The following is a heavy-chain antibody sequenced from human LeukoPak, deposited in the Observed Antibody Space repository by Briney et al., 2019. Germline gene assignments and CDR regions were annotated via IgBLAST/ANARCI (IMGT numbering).Heavy chain of an antibody. Sequence: PGGSLRLSCAASGFIFTDYWMSWVRQAPGKGLEWVANIKEDETEIRYLDSVKGRFTISRDNAKNSLYLQMDSLRAKDTAVYYCARVGSSWDILDYWGQGTLVTVSS. CDR1: GFIFTDYW. J-gene: IGHJ4*02. D-gene: IGHD6-13*01. CDR3: ARVGSSWDILDY. CDR2: IKEDETEI. V-gene: IGHV3-7*01.